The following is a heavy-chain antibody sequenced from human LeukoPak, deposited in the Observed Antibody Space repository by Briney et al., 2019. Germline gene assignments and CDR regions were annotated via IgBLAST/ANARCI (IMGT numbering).Heavy chain of an antibody. D-gene: IGHD2-2*01. CDR2: INHSGST. CDR1: GGSFSGYY. Sequence: SETLSRTCAVYGGSFSGYYWSWIRQPPGKGLEWIGEINHSGSTNYNPSLKSRVTISVDTSKSQFSLKLSSVTAADTAVYYCARGSICSSTSCYRLSPKYYFDYWGQGTLVTVSS. CDR3: ARGSICSSTSCYRLSPKYYFDY. V-gene: IGHV4-34*01. J-gene: IGHJ4*02.